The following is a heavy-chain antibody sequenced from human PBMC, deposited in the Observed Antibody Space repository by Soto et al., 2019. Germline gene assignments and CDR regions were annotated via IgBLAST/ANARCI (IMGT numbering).Heavy chain of an antibody. CDR2: VHYTGST. CDR1: GGSMSGYY. CDR3: ARSIAVPSSHIDH. D-gene: IGHD6-6*01. J-gene: IGHJ4*02. Sequence: PSETLSLTCRVSGGSMSGYYWSWIRQAPGKGLEWIGYVHYTGSTTYNLSLQSRVTISLHTSDRQFFLSLWLATAADTAECFCARSIAVPSSHIDHWGQGIRVTVSS. V-gene: IGHV4-59*01.